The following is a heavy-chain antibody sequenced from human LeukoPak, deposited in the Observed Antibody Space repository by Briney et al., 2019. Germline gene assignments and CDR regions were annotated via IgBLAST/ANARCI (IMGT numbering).Heavy chain of an antibody. D-gene: IGHD6-6*01. Sequence: SVKVSCKASGGTFSSYAISWVRQAPGQGLEWMGGIIPIFGTANYAQKFQGRVTITADESASTAYMELSSLRSEDTAVYYCATSEAAPYYYYGMDVWGQGTTVTVSS. CDR2: IIPIFGTA. CDR3: ATSEAAPYYYYGMDV. V-gene: IGHV1-69*01. CDR1: GGTFSSYA. J-gene: IGHJ6*02.